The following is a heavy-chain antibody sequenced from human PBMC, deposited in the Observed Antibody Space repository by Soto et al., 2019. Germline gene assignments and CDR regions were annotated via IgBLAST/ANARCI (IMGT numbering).Heavy chain of an antibody. Sequence: PGESLKISCKGSGYSFTSYWISWVRQMPGKGLEWMGRIDPSDSYTNYSPSFQGHVTISADKSISTAYLQWSSLKASDTAMYYCAGRRSSTLYYYYYYGMDVWGQGTTVTV. CDR2: IDPSDSYT. CDR3: AGRRSSTLYYYYYYGMDV. J-gene: IGHJ6*02. V-gene: IGHV5-10-1*01. CDR1: GYSFTSYW. D-gene: IGHD6-13*01.